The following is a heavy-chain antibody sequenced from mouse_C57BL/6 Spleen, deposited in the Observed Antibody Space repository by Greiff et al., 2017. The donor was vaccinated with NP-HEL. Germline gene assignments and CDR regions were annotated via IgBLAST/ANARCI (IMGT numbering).Heavy chain of an antibody. V-gene: IGHV1-62-2*01. Sequence: QVQLKESGAELVKPGASVKLSCKASGYTFTEYTIHWVKQRSGQGLEWIGWFYPGSGSIKYNEKFKDKATLTADKSSSTVYMELSRLTSEDSAVYFCARGAYDYDQGAWFAYWGQGTLVTVSA. CDR1: GYTFTEYT. CDR3: ARGAYDYDQGAWFAY. CDR2: FYPGSGSI. J-gene: IGHJ3*01. D-gene: IGHD2-4*01.